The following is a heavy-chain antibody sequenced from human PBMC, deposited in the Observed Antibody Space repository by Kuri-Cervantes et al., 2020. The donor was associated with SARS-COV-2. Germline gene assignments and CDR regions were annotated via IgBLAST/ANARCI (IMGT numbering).Heavy chain of an antibody. Sequence: GESLKISCAASEFTFSGHWIHWVRQAPGKGLVWVSRISSDGNNTNYADSVKGRFTISRDNARDTLYLQMNSLRAEDSAVYYCATDIVVVPAAIYYYSMDVWGQGTTVTVSS. D-gene: IGHD2-2*01. J-gene: IGHJ6*02. CDR2: ISSDGNNT. CDR1: EFTFSGHW. CDR3: ATDIVVVPAAIYYYSMDV. V-gene: IGHV3-74*01.